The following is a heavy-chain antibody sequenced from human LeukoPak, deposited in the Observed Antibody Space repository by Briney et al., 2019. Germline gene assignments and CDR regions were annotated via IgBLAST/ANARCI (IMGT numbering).Heavy chain of an antibody. V-gene: IGHV3-66*01. D-gene: IGHD2-2*01. CDR3: ARADLVPAAYYGMDV. CDR2: IYSGGST. CDR1: GFTVSSNY. J-gene: IGHJ6*02. Sequence: QAGGSLRLSCAASGFTVSSNYMSWVRQAPGKGLEWVSVIYSGGSTYYADSVKGRFTISRDNSKNTLYLQMNSLRAEDTAVYYCARADLVPAAYYGMDVWGQGTTVTVSS.